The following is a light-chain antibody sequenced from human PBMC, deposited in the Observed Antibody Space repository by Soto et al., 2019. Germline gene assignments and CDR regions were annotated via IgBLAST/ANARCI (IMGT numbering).Light chain of an antibody. V-gene: IGLV2-14*01. CDR1: SSDVGCYNY. Sequence: QSALTQPASVSGSPGQSITISCTGTSSDVGCYNYVSWYQQHPGKAPKFMIYDVSNRPSGVSTRFSGSKSGNTASLTISGLQAEDEADYYCNSYTTSNTRQIVFGTGTKVTVL. CDR3: NSYTTSNTRQIV. CDR2: DVS. J-gene: IGLJ1*01.